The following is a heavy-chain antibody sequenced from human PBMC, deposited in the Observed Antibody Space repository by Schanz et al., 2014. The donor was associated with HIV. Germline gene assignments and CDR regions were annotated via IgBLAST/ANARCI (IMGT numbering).Heavy chain of an antibody. CDR1: GFTFRDAW. Sequence: EVQLAESGGGLVKPGGSLRLTCAASGFTFRDAWMTWVRQAPGKGLEWVGRVKSKIDGGTTDYAAPVKGRFIISRDDSKNTMYLQMNRMKAEDTALYYGTTDSEPYVYWGQGTLVTVSS. CDR2: VKSKIDGGTT. CDR3: TTDSEPYVY. D-gene: IGHD3-16*01. J-gene: IGHJ4*02. V-gene: IGHV3-15*01.